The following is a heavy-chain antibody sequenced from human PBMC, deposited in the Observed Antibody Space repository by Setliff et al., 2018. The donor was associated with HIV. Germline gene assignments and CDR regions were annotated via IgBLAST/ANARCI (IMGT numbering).Heavy chain of an antibody. D-gene: IGHD6-13*01. CDR1: GYTFTTYG. CDR3: ASSWSRVPYYGMDV. Sequence: ASVKVSCKPSGYTFTTYGLSWVRQAPGQGLEWMGWISTYSDETSSSPKLQGRVTMTRNTSISTAYMELSSLRSDDTAVYYCASSWSRVPYYGMDVWGQGTTVTVSS. V-gene: IGHV1-18*01. J-gene: IGHJ6*02. CDR2: ISTYSDET.